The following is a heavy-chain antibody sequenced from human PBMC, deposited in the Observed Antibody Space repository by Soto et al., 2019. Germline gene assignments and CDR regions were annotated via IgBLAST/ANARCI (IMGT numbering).Heavy chain of an antibody. Sequence: GGSLRLSCAASGFTFSNSDMHWVRQAPGKGLEWVSAIGAGGDTYYPGSVKGRFTISRENAKNSLYLQMNSLRAEDTAMYYCAREGITAAGYDAFGIWGQGTMVTVSS. D-gene: IGHD6-13*01. J-gene: IGHJ3*02. V-gene: IGHV3-13*01. CDR2: IGAGGDT. CDR1: GFTFSNSD. CDR3: AREGITAAGYDAFGI.